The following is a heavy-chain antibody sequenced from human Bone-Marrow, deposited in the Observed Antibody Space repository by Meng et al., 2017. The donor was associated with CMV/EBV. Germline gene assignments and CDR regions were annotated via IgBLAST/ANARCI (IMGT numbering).Heavy chain of an antibody. CDR3: AGCCRYYYASFWFDH. D-gene: IGHD3-10*01. CDR2: ISYVVST. CDR1: GGSISSSSYY. J-gene: IGHJ5*02. V-gene: IGHV4-39*07. Sequence: GSLRLPCTVSGGSISSSSYYWCWIRQPPGKGLEWMGSISYVVSTYYNPSLKSRLTISADTYKNQFFLKLTCVTAADTSVYYCAGCCRYYYASFWFDHWGQGTLVTVSS.